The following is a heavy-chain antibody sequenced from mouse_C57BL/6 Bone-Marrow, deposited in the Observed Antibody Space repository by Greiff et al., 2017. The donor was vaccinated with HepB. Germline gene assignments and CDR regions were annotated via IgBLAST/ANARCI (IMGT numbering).Heavy chain of an antibody. CDR1: GYTFTSYW. CDR2: IHPNSGST. Sequence: QVQLQQPGAELVKPGASVKLSRKASGYTFTSYWMHWVKQRPGQGLEWIGMIHPNSGSTNYNEKFKSKATLTVDKSSSTAYMQLSSLTSEDSAVYYCARWDTTVVAPYYFDYWGQGTTLTVSS. D-gene: IGHD1-1*01. J-gene: IGHJ2*01. V-gene: IGHV1-64*01. CDR3: ARWDTTVVAPYYFDY.